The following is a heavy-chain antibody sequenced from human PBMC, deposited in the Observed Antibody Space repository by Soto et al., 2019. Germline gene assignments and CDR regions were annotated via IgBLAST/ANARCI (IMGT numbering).Heavy chain of an antibody. Sequence: GSGPTLVNPTQTLTLTCTFSGFSFSTSQVGVGWVRQPPGKAQEWLAIIYWDDDKRYNPSLRNRLSITKDTSKNQVVLTMTNVDPVDTATYYCGHRPGGSLSGWDNGYFDYWGRGVLVTFSS. V-gene: IGHV2-5*02. D-gene: IGHD6-19*01. CDR1: GFSFSTSQVG. CDR3: GHRPGGSLSGWDNGYFDY. J-gene: IGHJ4*02. CDR2: IYWDDDK.